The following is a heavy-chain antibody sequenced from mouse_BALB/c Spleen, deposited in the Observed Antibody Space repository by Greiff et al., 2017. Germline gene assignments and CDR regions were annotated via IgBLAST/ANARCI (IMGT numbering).Heavy chain of an antibody. V-gene: IGHV1-9*01. Sequence: QVQLQQSGAELMKPGASVKISCKATGYTFSSYWIEWVKQRPGHGLEWIGEILPGSGSTNYNEKFKGKATYTADTASNTAYMQLSSLTSEDSAVYYYARTSRSYVKDAMDYWGQGTSVTVSS. CDR3: ARTSRSYVKDAMDY. D-gene: IGHD1-1*01. CDR1: GYTFSSYW. CDR2: ILPGSGST. J-gene: IGHJ4*01.